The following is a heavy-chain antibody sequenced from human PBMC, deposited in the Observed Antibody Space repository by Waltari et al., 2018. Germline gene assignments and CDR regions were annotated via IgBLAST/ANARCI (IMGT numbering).Heavy chain of an antibody. CDR1: GGSFRCYY. D-gene: IGHD1-26*01. V-gene: IGHV4-34*01. Sequence: QVQLQQWGAGLLKPSETLSLTCAVYGGSFRCYYWRWIRQPPGKGLEWIGEINHSGSTNYNPSLKSRVTISVDTSKNQFSLKLSSVTAADTAVYYCARAWISLILGATSAFDIWGQGTMVTVS. CDR3: ARAWISLILGATSAFDI. J-gene: IGHJ3*02. CDR2: INHSGST.